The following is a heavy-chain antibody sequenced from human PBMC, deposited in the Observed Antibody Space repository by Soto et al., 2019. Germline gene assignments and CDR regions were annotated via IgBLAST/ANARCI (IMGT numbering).Heavy chain of an antibody. CDR2: ITPLFGTA. CDR1: GGIFSSNT. D-gene: IGHD2-21*02. Sequence: QVYLVQSGAEVKKPGSSVKISCKASGGIFSSNTINWVRQAAGQGLEWMGGITPLFGTANYAEKFQGRVTITADKSTKTEYMELTSLRSEDTAVYYCASKAACGGDCYAFDSWGQRTLVTVSS. J-gene: IGHJ4*02. CDR3: ASKAACGGDCYAFDS. V-gene: IGHV1-69*06.